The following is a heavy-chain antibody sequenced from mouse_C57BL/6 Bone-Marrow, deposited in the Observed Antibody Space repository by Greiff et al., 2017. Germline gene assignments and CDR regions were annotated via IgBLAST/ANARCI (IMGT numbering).Heavy chain of an antibody. CDR1: GYTFTSYW. CDR3: ASLGTTVVPYYFDY. Sequence: QVQLKQPGAELVKPGASVKLSCKASGYTFTSYWMQWVKQRPGQGLEWIGEIDPSDSYTNYNQKFKGKATLTVDTSSSTAYMQLSSLTSEDSAVYYCASLGTTVVPYYFDYWGQGTTLTVSS. J-gene: IGHJ2*01. CDR2: IDPSDSYT. V-gene: IGHV1-50*01. D-gene: IGHD1-1*01.